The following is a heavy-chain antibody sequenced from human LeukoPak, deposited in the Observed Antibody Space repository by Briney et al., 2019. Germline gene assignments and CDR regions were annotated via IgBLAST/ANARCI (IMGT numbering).Heavy chain of an antibody. CDR1: SGSISSSNW. CDR2: IYHSGST. Sequence: PSGTLSLTCAVSSGSISSSNWWSWVRQPPGKGLEWIGEIYHSGSTNYNPSLKGRVTISVDTSKNQFSLKLSSVTAADTAVYYCASGAQTYSGSYYFDYWGQGTLVTVSS. V-gene: IGHV4-4*02. J-gene: IGHJ4*02. CDR3: ASGAQTYSGSYYFDY. D-gene: IGHD1-26*01.